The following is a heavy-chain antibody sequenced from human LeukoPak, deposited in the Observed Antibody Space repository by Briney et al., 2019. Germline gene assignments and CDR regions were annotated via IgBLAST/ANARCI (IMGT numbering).Heavy chain of an antibody. CDR2: NNWRGGST. CDR1: GFAFDEHG. V-gene: IGHV3-20*04. J-gene: IGHJ4*02. CDR3: ARAPITSPFYFDY. D-gene: IGHD2-2*01. Sequence: GGSLRLSCTVSGFAFDEHGMSWVRQVPRKGLGWVSGNNWRGGSTGYADPLRGRFTISRDNAKNSLYLQMDSLRAEDTALYYCARAPITSPFYFDYWGQGTLVTVSS.